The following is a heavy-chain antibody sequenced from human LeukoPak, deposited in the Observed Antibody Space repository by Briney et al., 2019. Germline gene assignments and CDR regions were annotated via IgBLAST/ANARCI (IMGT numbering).Heavy chain of an antibody. D-gene: IGHD3-10*01. CDR1: GFTFSSYS. Sequence: GGSLRLSCAASGFTFSSYSMNWVRQAPGEGLGWVSSISSSSSYIYYADSVKGRFTISRDNAKNSLYLQMNSLRAEDTAVYYCASRVGEFFPLDYWGQGTLVTVSS. CDR2: ISSSSSYI. CDR3: ASRVGEFFPLDY. J-gene: IGHJ4*02. V-gene: IGHV3-21*01.